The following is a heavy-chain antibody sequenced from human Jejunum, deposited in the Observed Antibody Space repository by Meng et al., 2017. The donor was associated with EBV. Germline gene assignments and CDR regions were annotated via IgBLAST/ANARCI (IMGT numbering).Heavy chain of an antibody. V-gene: IGHV1-3*04. CDR2: VNTYTGDA. D-gene: IGHD3-16*01. CDR3: ARDSGSGYYGMDV. J-gene: IGHJ6*02. CDR1: GYTLTKYA. Sequence: QAQLVQSGTEVKRPGASVKVSCKASGYTLTKYAVHWMRQAPGHRPEWMGWVNTYTGDAGYPQKFQDRLTIIRDTSASTAFMELTSLTSEDTAVYYCARDSGSGYYGMDVWGQGTAVTVSS.